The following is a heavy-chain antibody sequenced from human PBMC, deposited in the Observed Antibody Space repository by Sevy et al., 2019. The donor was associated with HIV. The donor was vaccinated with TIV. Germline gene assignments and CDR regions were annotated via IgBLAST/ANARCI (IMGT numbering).Heavy chain of an antibody. V-gene: IGHV3-7*01. J-gene: IGHJ4*02. D-gene: IGHD3-10*01. CDR3: ARLFYGSADY. CDR2: VNLDGSET. Sequence: GGSLRLSCTASGFTLSSYWMSWVRQAPGKGLEWLATVNLDGSETFYVDSVKGRFTISRHNPRKSVYLQMTSLSAEDTAVYYRARLFYGSADYWGQGTLVTVSS. CDR1: GFTLSSYW.